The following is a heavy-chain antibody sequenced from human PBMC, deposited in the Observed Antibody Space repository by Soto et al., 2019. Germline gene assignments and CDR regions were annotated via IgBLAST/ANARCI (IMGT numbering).Heavy chain of an antibody. Sequence: GGSLRLSCAASGFTFGSYAMSWVRQAPGKGLEWVSAISGSGGSTYYADSVKGRFTISRDNSKNTLYLQMNSPRAEDTAVYYCATPGIAAAATFDYWGQGTLVTVSS. CDR1: GFTFGSYA. D-gene: IGHD6-13*01. CDR2: ISGSGGST. J-gene: IGHJ4*02. CDR3: ATPGIAAAATFDY. V-gene: IGHV3-23*01.